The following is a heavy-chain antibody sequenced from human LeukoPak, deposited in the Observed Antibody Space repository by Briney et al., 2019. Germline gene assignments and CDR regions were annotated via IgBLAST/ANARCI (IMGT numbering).Heavy chain of an antibody. V-gene: IGHV1-3*01. CDR2: INAGNGNT. D-gene: IGHD6-19*01. Sequence: ASVKVSCTASGYTFTSYAMHWVRQAPGQKLEWMGWINAGNGNTKYSQKFQGRVTITRDTSASTAYMELSSLRSEDTAVYYCARVGSSGWKRAFDIWGQGTMVTVSS. CDR1: GYTFTSYA. J-gene: IGHJ3*02. CDR3: ARVGSSGWKRAFDI.